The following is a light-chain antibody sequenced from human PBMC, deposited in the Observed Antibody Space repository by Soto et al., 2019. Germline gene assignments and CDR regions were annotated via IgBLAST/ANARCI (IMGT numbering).Light chain of an antibody. CDR2: SNNN. V-gene: IGLV1-44*01. J-gene: IGLJ3*02. Sequence: QSVLTQPPSASGTPGQRVTISCSGSSSNIGSNAVTWYQHFPGTAPKLLVYSNNNNRPSGDPARFFGFKSGTSASLAISGLQSEDESDYYCAAWDDRFNGPVFGGGTKLTVL. CDR1: SSNIGSNA. CDR3: AAWDDRFNGPV.